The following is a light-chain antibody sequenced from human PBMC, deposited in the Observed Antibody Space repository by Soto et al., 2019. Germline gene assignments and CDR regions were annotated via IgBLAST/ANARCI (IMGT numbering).Light chain of an antibody. CDR1: QAISDY. V-gene: IGKV1-27*01. Sequence: DIQMTQSPSSLSASVGDRVTITCRANQAISDYLAWYQQKPGKVPKLLIYTASTLQSGVPSRFSGSGSGTDFTLTISSLQPEDVATYYCQKYNGAPWTFGQGTKVEIK. CDR3: QKYNGAPWT. CDR2: TAS. J-gene: IGKJ1*01.